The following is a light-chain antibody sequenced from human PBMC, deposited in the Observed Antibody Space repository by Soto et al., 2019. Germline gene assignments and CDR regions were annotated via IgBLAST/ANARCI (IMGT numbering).Light chain of an antibody. CDR2: EVS. CDR1: SSDIGSYNR. CDR3: ASYTTSITVV. J-gene: IGLJ2*01. V-gene: IGLV2-18*02. Sequence: QSALTQPPSVSGSPGQSVTISCTGTSSDIGSYNRVSWYQQPPGTAPKLIIYEVSTRPSGIPDRFSGSKSGNTASLTISGLQADDEADYYCASYTTSITVVFGGGTQLTVL.